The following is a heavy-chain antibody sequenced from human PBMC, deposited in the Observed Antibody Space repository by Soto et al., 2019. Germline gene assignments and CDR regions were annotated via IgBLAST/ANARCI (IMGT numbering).Heavy chain of an antibody. Sequence: GASVKFSCKASGGTFSSDAISWVRQAPGQGLEWMGWINPNSGGTNYAQKFQGRVTMTRDTSISTAYMELSRLRSDDTAVYYCARARPTAEEDVWGQGTTVTVSS. CDR1: GGTFSSDA. CDR3: ARARPTAEEDV. V-gene: IGHV1-2*02. CDR2: INPNSGGT. J-gene: IGHJ6*02.